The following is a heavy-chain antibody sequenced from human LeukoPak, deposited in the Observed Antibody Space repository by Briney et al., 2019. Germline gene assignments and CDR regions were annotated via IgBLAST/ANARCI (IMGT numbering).Heavy chain of an antibody. V-gene: IGHV4-61*02. CDR2: IYTSGST. CDR1: GGSISSGSYY. J-gene: IGHJ4*02. Sequence: PSETLSLTCTVSGGSISSGSYYWSWIRQPAGKGLEWIGRIYTSGSTNYNPSLKSRVTISVDTSKNQFSLKLNSVTAADTAVYYCARDHSVGASINWGQGTLVTVSS. CDR3: ARDHSVGASIN. D-gene: IGHD1-26*01.